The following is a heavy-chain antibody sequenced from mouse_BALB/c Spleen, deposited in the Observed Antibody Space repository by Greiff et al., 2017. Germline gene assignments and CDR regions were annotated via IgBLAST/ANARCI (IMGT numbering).Heavy chain of an antibody. J-gene: IGHJ4*01. CDR1: GYSITSGYY. Sequence: DVKLVESGPGLVKPSQSLSLTCSVTGYSITSGYYWNWIRQFPGNKLEWMGYISYDGSNNYNPSLKNRISITRDTSKNQFFLKLNSVTTEDTATYYCARERGMGYYAMDYWGQGTSVTVSS. CDR3: ARERGMGYYAMDY. V-gene: IGHV3-6*02. CDR2: ISYDGSN. D-gene: IGHD2-10*02.